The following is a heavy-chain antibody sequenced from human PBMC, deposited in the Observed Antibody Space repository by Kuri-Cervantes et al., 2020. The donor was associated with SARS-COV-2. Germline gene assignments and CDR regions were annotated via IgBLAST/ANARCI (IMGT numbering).Heavy chain of an antibody. J-gene: IGHJ6*03. Sequence: SETLSLTCAVSGYSISSGYYWGWIRQPPGKGLEWIGSIYYSGSTYYNPSLKSRVTISLDTSRNQFSLKLSSVTAADSAVYYCARSGYYSRGVTYYYMDVWDKGTTVTVSS. CDR1: GYSISSGYY. D-gene: IGHD3-22*01. CDR3: ARSGYYSRGVTYYYMDV. CDR2: IYYSGST. V-gene: IGHV4-38-2*01.